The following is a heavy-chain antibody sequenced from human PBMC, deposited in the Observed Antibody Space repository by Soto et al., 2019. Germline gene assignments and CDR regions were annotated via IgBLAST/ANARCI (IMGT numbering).Heavy chain of an antibody. J-gene: IGHJ6*02. CDR3: ARSGDYDFWSGLYGPYYYGMDV. CDR2: ISAYNGNT. V-gene: IGHV1-18*01. Sequence: GASVKVSCKASGYTFTSYGISWVRQAPGQGLEWMGWISAYNGNTNYAQKLQGRVTMTTDTSTSTAYMELGSLRSDDTAVYYCARSGDYDFWSGLYGPYYYGMDVWGQGTTVTVSS. D-gene: IGHD3-3*01. CDR1: GYTFTSYG.